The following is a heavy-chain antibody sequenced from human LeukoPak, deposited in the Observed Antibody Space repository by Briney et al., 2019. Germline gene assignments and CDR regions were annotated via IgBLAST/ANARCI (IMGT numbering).Heavy chain of an antibody. J-gene: IGHJ4*02. V-gene: IGHV3-64*01. CDR1: GFTFNSYA. Sequence: GGSLRLSCAASGFTFNSYAMLWVRQAPGRGLEYVSGISSDGGSPFHVNSVKGRFTISRDNSKDTMYLQMGSLRAEDMAVYYCAREYCSGGRCQDYFDYWGQGTLVTVSS. CDR2: ISSDGGSP. CDR3: AREYCSGGRCQDYFDY. D-gene: IGHD2-15*01.